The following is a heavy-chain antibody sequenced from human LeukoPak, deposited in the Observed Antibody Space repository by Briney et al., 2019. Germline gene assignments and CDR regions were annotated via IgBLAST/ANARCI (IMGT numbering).Heavy chain of an antibody. CDR1: GYTFTGYY. Sequence: GASVKVSCTASGYTFTGYYMHWVRQAPGQGLEWMGWINPNSGGTNYAQKFQGRVTMTRDTSISTAYMELSRLRSDDTTVYYCARTQRPYCGGDCYSFDYWGQGTLVTVSS. D-gene: IGHD2-21*02. CDR2: INPNSGGT. J-gene: IGHJ4*02. V-gene: IGHV1-2*02. CDR3: ARTQRPYCGGDCYSFDY.